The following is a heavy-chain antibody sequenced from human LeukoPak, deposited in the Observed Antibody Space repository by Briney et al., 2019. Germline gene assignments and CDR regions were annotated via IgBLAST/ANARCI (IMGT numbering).Heavy chain of an antibody. CDR3: ARRRDLFDY. V-gene: IGHV4-59*08. D-gene: IGHD3/OR15-3a*01. J-gene: IGHJ4*02. CDR2: IHYTGNT. Sequence: SETLPLTCTVSDGSITIYYWSWIRQPPGKGLEWIGYIHYTGNTNYNPSLKSRVTISLDTSKSQFSLNLRSVTAADTAVYYCARRRDLFDYWGQGTLVTISS. CDR1: DGSITIYY.